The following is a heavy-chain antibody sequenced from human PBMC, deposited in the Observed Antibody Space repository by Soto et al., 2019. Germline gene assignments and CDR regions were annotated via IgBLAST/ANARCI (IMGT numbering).Heavy chain of an antibody. J-gene: IGHJ4*02. CDR2: ISHSGIT. D-gene: IGHD2-8*02. Sequence: SETLSLTCAVSGGTISDRNWWSWVRQTPGKGLEWIGEISHSGITNSNPSLKSRVTISVDTSKNQFSLKLTSVTAADTAVYYCARDKITGLFDYWGQGTLVTVSS. CDR3: ARDKITGLFDY. CDR1: GGTISDRNW. V-gene: IGHV4-4*02.